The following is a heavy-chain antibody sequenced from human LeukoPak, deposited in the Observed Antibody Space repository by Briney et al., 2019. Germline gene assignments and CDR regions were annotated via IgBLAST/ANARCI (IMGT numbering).Heavy chain of an antibody. Sequence: GGSLRLSCAVSGFTFSSYGMHWVRQAPGKGLEWVAVIWYDGSNKYYADSVKGRFTISRDNSKNTLYPQMSSLRVEDTAVYYCAKGRYYHDSSGSINGDYWGQGTLVTVSS. J-gene: IGHJ4*02. CDR3: AKGRYYHDSSGSINGDY. CDR2: IWYDGSNK. CDR1: GFTFSSYG. D-gene: IGHD3-22*01. V-gene: IGHV3-33*03.